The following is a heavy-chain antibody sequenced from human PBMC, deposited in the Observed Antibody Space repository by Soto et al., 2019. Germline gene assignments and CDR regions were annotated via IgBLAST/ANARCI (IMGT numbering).Heavy chain of an antibody. CDR2: ISTYNGNT. J-gene: IGHJ6*02. V-gene: IGHV1-18*01. Sequence: QVQLVQSGAEVKEPGASVKVSCKASGYTFNSYGISWVRQAPGQGLEWMGWISTYNGNTNYAPRLQGRIIVTTDTSTSTSYMELRSLTSDDTSDYYGARGCLIVVAVYYFYAMDVWGQGTTVTVSS. D-gene: IGHD2-15*01. CDR3: ARGCLIVVAVYYFYAMDV. CDR1: GYTFNSYG.